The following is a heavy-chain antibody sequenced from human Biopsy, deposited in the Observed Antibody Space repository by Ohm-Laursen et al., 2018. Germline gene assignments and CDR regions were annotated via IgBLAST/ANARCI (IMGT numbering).Heavy chain of an antibody. CDR3: ARGSNEYGGLYFPH. D-gene: IGHD4-23*01. Sequence: GTLSLTCTVSGGSFTGHYWTWIRQSPGKGLEWIGHISHTGYTSYKSSLKSRVTISLDTSRKHFSLRLTSLAAADTAVYYCARGSNEYGGLYFPHWGQGTLVTVSS. V-gene: IGHV4-59*11. CDR1: GGSFTGHY. J-gene: IGHJ1*01. CDR2: ISHTGYT.